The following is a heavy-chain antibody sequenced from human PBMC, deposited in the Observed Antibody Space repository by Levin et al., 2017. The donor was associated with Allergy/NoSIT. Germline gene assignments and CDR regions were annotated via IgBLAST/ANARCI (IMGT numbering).Heavy chain of an antibody. J-gene: IGHJ4*02. CDR2: INSDGSTT. D-gene: IGHD3-10*01. CDR1: GFSLRSYW. CDR3: AREGGEFDH. V-gene: IGHV3-74*01. Sequence: QPGGSLRLSCAASGFSLRSYWMQWVRKAPEKGLVWVSRINSDGSTTNYADSVKGRFTISRDNAKNTLYLQMNSLRVEDTAVYYCAREGGEFDHWGQGTLVTVSS.